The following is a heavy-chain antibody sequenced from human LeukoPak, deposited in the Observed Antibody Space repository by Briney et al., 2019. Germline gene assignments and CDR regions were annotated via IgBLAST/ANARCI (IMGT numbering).Heavy chain of an antibody. Sequence: PSETLSLTCTVSGGSVSSGSYYWSWIRQPPGKGLEWIGYIYYSGSTNYNPSLKSRVTISVDTSKNQFSLKLSSVTAADTAVYYCAREDYDSSNFDYWGQGTLVTVPS. CDR1: GGSVSSGSYY. CDR3: AREDYDSSNFDY. D-gene: IGHD3-3*01. CDR2: IYYSGST. J-gene: IGHJ4*02. V-gene: IGHV4-61*01.